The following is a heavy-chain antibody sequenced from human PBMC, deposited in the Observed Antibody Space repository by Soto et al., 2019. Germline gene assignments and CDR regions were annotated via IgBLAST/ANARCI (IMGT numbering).Heavy chain of an antibody. CDR1: RFTFSSYA. Sequence: PGGSLRLSCAASRFTFSSYAMSWVRQAPGKGLEWVSGISVGVGSTYYADSVRGRFTISRDNSKNTVYLQMNSLRAEDTAIYYCAKNYYFDSWGQGALVTVSS. J-gene: IGHJ4*02. CDR2: ISVGVGST. CDR3: AKNYYFDS. D-gene: IGHD3-10*01. V-gene: IGHV3-23*01.